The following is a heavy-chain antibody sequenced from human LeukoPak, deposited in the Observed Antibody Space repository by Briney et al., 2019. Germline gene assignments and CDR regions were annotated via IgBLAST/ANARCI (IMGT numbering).Heavy chain of an antibody. CDR2: INHSGST. V-gene: IGHV4-34*01. J-gene: IGHJ6*03. D-gene: IGHD1-1*01. Sequence: SETLSLTCAVYGGSFSGYYWSWIRQPPGKGLEWIGEINHSGSTNYNPSLKSRVTISVDTSKNQFSLKLSSVTAADTAVYYCARVSWFPGTSYYYMDVWGKGITVTVSS. CDR1: GGSFSGYY. CDR3: ARVSWFPGTSYYYMDV.